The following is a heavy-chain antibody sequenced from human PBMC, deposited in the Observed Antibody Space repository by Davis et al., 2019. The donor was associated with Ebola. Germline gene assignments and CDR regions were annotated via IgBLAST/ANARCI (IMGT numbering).Heavy chain of an antibody. CDR3: AIPDCSGADCFSVYIKS. D-gene: IGHD2-21*02. J-gene: IGHJ4*02. Sequence: SLKIPCAASGFNFRSYGMHWVRQPPDKGLEWVAVIWYDGSRKYYGDSVKGRFTISRDNSNNLLYLQMNSLRAEDTAVYYCAIPDCSGADCFSVYIKSWGQGTLVTVSS. CDR2: IWYDGSRK. V-gene: IGHV3-33*01. CDR1: GFNFRSYG.